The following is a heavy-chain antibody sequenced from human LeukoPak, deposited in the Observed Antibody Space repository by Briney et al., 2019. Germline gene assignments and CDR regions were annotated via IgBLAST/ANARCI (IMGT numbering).Heavy chain of an antibody. CDR1: GYTFTSYA. V-gene: IGHV1-3*01. CDR2: INAGNGNT. D-gene: IGHD6-19*01. Sequence: ASVKVSCKASGYTFTSYAMHWVRQAPGQRLEWMGWINAGNGNTKYSQKFQGRVTITRDTSASTAYMELSSLRSEDTAVYYCARVLIAVAAYDAFDIWGQGTMVTVSS. J-gene: IGHJ3*02. CDR3: ARVLIAVAAYDAFDI.